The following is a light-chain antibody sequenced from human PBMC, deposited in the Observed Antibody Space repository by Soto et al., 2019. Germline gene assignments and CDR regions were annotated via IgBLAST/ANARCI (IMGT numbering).Light chain of an antibody. CDR2: GAS. Sequence: DIQITQSPSSLSASVGDRVTITCRASQGISTWLAWYQHKPEKAPRLLISGASTLQSGAPSRFSGSGSGTEFTLTISSLQPEDFSTYYCQQYHDYPLTFGGGTKVDIK. J-gene: IGKJ4*01. CDR3: QQYHDYPLT. V-gene: IGKV1D-16*01. CDR1: QGISTW.